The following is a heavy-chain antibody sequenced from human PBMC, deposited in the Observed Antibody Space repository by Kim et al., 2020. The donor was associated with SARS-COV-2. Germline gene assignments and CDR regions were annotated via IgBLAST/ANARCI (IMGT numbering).Heavy chain of an antibody. CDR1: GGSISSYY. CDR3: ARCVLYYDSSGYPDY. V-gene: IGHV4-59*08. Sequence: SETLSLTCTVSGGSISSYYWSWIRQPPGKGLEWIGYIYYSGSTNYNPSLKSRVTISVDTSKNQFSLKLSSVTAADTAVYYCARCVLYYDSSGYPDYWGQG. J-gene: IGHJ4*02. CDR2: IYYSGST. D-gene: IGHD3-22*01.